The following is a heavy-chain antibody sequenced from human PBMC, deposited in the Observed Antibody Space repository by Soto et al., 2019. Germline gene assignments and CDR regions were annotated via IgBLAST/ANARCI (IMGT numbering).Heavy chain of an antibody. D-gene: IGHD3-16*02. CDR3: ATYLWGGYRYTFDF. J-gene: IGHJ4*02. CDR2: IYSGGNT. CDR1: GFTVSITY. V-gene: IGHV3-53*01. Sequence: PGGSLRLSCAASGFTVSITYMSWVRQAPGKGLEWVSVIYSGGNTYYADSVKGRFTISRDSSKNTVYLQMNSLRAEDTAVYYCATYLWGGYRYTFDFWGQGTLVTVSS.